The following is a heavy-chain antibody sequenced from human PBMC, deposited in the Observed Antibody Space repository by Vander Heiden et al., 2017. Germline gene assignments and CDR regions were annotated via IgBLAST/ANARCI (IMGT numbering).Heavy chain of an antibody. D-gene: IGHD1-26*01. V-gene: IGHV4-34*01. Sequence: QVQLQQWGAVLLKPSETLSLTCAVYGGSFSGYYWSWIRQPPGKGLEWIGEINHSGSTNYNPSLKSRVTISVDTSKNQFSLKLSSVTAADTAVYYCARGVGASIQTDLDYWGQGTLVTVSS. CDR2: INHSGST. J-gene: IGHJ4*02. CDR1: GGSFSGYY. CDR3: ARGVGASIQTDLDY.